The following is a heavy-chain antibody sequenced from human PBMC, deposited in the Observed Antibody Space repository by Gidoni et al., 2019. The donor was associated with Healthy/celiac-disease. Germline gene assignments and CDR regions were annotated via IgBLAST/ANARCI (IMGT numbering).Heavy chain of an antibody. CDR1: GFTFSSYW. CDR2: IKQDGSEK. Sequence: EVQLVESGGGLVQPGGSLRLSCAASGFTFSSYWMSWVRQAPGKGLEWVANIKQDGSEKYYVDSVKGRFTISRDNAKNSLYLQMNSLRAEDTAVYYCARRGGVVGPGGAFDYWGQGTLVTVSS. CDR3: ARRGGVVGPGGAFDY. V-gene: IGHV3-7*01. J-gene: IGHJ4*02. D-gene: IGHD2-15*01.